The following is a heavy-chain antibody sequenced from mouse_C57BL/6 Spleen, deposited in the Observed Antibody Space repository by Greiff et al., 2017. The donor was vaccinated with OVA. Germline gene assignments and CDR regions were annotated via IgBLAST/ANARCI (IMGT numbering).Heavy chain of an antibody. J-gene: IGHJ3*01. CDR3: ASRDGSSYAWFAY. D-gene: IGHD1-1*01. CDR2: INPNYGTT. V-gene: IGHV1-39*01. CDR1: GYSFTDYN. Sequence: VHVKQSGPELVKPGASVKISCKASGYSFTDYNMNWVKQSNGKSLEWIGVINPNYGTTSYNQKFKGKATLTVDQSSSTAYMQLTSLTSEDSAVYNCASRDGSSYAWFAYWGQGTLVTVSA.